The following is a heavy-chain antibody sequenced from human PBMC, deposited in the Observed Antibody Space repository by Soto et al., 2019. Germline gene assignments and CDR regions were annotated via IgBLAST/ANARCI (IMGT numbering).Heavy chain of an antibody. CDR1: GYTFTSYD. Sequence: ASGKVSCKASGYTFTSYDINWVRQAPGQGLEWVGWINPTSEYTAHAQKFQGRVTLTREISTATAYMELSSLTSEDTAVYFCARQVRPGYSSEWGPGTQVTVSS. D-gene: IGHD2-15*01. CDR2: INPTSEYT. CDR3: ARQVRPGYSSE. J-gene: IGHJ4*02. V-gene: IGHV1-8*01.